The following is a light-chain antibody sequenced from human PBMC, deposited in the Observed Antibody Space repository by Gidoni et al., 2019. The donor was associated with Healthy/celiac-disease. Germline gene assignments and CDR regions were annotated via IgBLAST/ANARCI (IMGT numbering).Light chain of an antibody. Sequence: DIQMTQSPSSLSASVGDRVTITCQASQDISNYLNWYQQKPGKAPKLLIYDASNLETGVPSRFSGSGSGTDFTFTISRLQPEDIATYYSQQYDNLPRTFGQGTRLEIK. CDR3: QQYDNLPRT. CDR1: QDISNY. J-gene: IGKJ5*01. V-gene: IGKV1-33*01. CDR2: DAS.